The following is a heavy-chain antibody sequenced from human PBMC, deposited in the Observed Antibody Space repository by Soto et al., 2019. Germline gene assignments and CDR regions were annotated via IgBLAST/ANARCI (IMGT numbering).Heavy chain of an antibody. CDR2: INAGNGNT. CDR1: GYTFTSYA. Sequence: GASLKVSWKASGYTFTSYAMHWVRQAPGQRLEWMGWINAGNGNTKYSQKFQGRVTITRDTSASTAYMELSSLRSEDTAVYYCARVGLGGWFDPWGQGTLVNVSS. CDR3: ARVGLGGWFDP. V-gene: IGHV1-3*01. D-gene: IGHD3-16*01. J-gene: IGHJ5*02.